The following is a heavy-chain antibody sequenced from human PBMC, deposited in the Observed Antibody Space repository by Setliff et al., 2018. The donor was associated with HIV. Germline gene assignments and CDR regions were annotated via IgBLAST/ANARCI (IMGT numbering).Heavy chain of an antibody. D-gene: IGHD4-17*01. CDR1: GGSISISNYY. CDR2: VYYTGST. V-gene: IGHV4-39*07. CDR3: ARDQTSNGDFDY. J-gene: IGHJ4*02. Sequence: SETLSLTCTVSGGSISISNYYWGWVRQPPGKGLEWVGNVYYTGSTYYNPSLKSRVTISVDTSKNQFSLKLSSVTAADTAVYYCARDQTSNGDFDYWGQGTLVTVSS.